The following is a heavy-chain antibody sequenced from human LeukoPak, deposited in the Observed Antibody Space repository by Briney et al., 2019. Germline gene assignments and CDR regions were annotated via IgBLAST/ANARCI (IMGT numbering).Heavy chain of an antibody. J-gene: IGHJ4*02. Sequence: KPSETLSLTCAVYGGSFSGYYWSWIRQPPGKGLEWIGEINHSGSTNYNPSLKSRVTILVDTSKNQFSLKLSSVTAADTAVYYCARGRGYCSGGSCRYFDYWGQGTLVTVSS. CDR2: INHSGST. D-gene: IGHD2-15*01. V-gene: IGHV4-34*01. CDR3: ARGRGYCSGGSCRYFDY. CDR1: GGSFSGYY.